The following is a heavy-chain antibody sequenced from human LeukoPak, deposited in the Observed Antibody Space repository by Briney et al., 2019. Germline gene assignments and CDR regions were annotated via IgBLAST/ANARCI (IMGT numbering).Heavy chain of an antibody. CDR2: IYYSGST. CDR3: AKNLPGQGRKVMAFKT. J-gene: IGHJ3*02. V-gene: IGHV4-59*01. Sequence: SETLSLTCTVSGGSISSYYWSWIRQPPGKGLEWIGYIYYSGSTNYNPSLKSRVTISVDTSKNQFSLKLSSVTAADTAVYYCAKNLPGQGRKVMAFKTWAQGTLFTVSP. CDR1: GGSISSYY. D-gene: IGHD3-16*01.